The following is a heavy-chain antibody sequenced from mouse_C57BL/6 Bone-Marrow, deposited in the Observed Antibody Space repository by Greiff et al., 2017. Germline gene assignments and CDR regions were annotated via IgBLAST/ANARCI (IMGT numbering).Heavy chain of an antibody. CDR3: ARDSLCRAMDY. V-gene: IGHV7-1*01. CDR1: GFTFSDFY. Sequence: EVMLVESGGGLVQSGRSLRLSCATSGFTFSDFYMEWVRQAPGKGLEWIAASRNKANDYTTEYSATGKGRFIVSRDTSQSILYLQMNALIAEDTAIYYCARDSLCRAMDYWGQGTSVTVSS. CDR2: SRNKANDYTT. D-gene: IGHD6-2*01. J-gene: IGHJ4*01.